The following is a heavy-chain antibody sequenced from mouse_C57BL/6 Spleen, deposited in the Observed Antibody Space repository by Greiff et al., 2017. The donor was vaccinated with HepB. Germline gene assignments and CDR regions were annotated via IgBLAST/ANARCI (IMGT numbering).Heavy chain of an antibody. CDR2: IDPSDSET. D-gene: IGHD1-1*01. CDR3: ARSPPYYYGSSYGYFDY. V-gene: IGHV1-52*01. J-gene: IGHJ2*01. CDR1: GYTFTSYW. Sequence: QVQLQQPGAELVRPGSSVKLSCKASGYTFTSYWMHWVKQRPIQGLEWIGNIDPSDSETHYNQKFKDKATLTVDKSSSTAYMQLSSLTSEDSAVYYCARSPPYYYGSSYGYFDYWGQGTTLTVSS.